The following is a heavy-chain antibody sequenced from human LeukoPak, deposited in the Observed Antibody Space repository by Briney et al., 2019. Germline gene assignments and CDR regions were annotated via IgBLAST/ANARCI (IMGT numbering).Heavy chain of an antibody. Sequence: PGGSLRLSCAASGFTVSSNYMSWVRQAPGKGLEWVSVIYSGGSTYYADSVKGRFTTSRDNSKNTLYLQMNSLRAEDTAVYYCASGDCTNGVCYRRLGYFDYWGQGTLVTVSS. V-gene: IGHV3-66*01. CDR2: IYSGGST. D-gene: IGHD2-8*01. J-gene: IGHJ4*02. CDR1: GFTVSSNY. CDR3: ASGDCTNGVCYRRLGYFDY.